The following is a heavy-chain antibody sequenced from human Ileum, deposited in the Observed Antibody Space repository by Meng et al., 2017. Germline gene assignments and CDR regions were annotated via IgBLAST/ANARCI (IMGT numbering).Heavy chain of an antibody. Sequence: SETLSLTCTVSGGAINSSSYYWGWTRQPPGQGLEWIGSIYYSGNTYYKSSLKSQVTISVDTSKNQFSLKLSSVTAADAAVYYCARVRVGATSGARYFDYWGQGTLVTVSS. V-gene: IGHV4-39*07. CDR1: GGAINSSSYY. CDR2: IYYSGNT. J-gene: IGHJ4*02. CDR3: ARVRVGATSGARYFDY. D-gene: IGHD1-26*01.